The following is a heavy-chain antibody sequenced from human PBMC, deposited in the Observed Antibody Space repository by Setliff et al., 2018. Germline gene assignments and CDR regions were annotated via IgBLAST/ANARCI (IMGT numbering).Heavy chain of an antibody. CDR1: GGYIRNSSYY. D-gene: IGHD6-19*01. Sequence: PSETLSLTCTVSGGYIRNSSYYWSWIRQPPGKGLEWIGEINHSGSTNYNPSLKSRVTISVDTSKNQFSLKLSSVTAADTAVYYCARGYGYSSGWYRVYFDYWGQGTLVTVSS. J-gene: IGHJ4*02. V-gene: IGHV4-39*07. CDR3: ARGYGYSSGWYRVYFDY. CDR2: INHSGST.